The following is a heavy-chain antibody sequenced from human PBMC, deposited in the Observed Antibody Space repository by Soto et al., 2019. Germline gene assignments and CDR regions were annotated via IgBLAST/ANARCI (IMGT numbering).Heavy chain of an antibody. Sequence: PGESLKISCQCSGYTFSNFWIAWVRQLPGKGLEWMGIIYPGDYETRYSPSFHGKVTISADRSIGTAYLQWSSLEASDSAFYFWARSTRTSQYFDDWGQGDLVTVSS. V-gene: IGHV5-51*01. CDR2: IYPGDYET. CDR3: ARSTRTSQYFDD. CDR1: GYTFSNFW. J-gene: IGHJ4*02.